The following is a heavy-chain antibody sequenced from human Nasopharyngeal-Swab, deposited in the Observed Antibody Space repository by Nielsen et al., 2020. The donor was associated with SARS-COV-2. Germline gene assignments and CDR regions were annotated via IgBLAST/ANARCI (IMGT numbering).Heavy chain of an antibody. CDR3: ARSRLPGVFSVTASWYFDL. CDR2: IYSGGSR. J-gene: IGHJ2*01. V-gene: IGHV3-53*01. D-gene: IGHD2-21*02. Sequence: QCPWKWLEWVSVIYSGGSRHYADSVKGRFTISRDNSKNALYLQMNSLRAEDTAVYYCARSRLPGVFSVTASWYFDLWGRGTLVTVSS.